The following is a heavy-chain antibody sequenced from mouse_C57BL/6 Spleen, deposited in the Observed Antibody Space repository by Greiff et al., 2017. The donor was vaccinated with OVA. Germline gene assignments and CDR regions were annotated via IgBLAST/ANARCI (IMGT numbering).Heavy chain of an antibody. V-gene: IGHV5-6*01. CDR3: ARHQLRAMDY. CDR2: ISSGGSYT. D-gene: IGHD4-1*02. Sequence: EVQLVESGGDLVKPGGSLKLSCAASGFTFSSYGMSWVRQTPDKRLEWVATISSGGSYTYYPDSVKGRFTISRDNAKNTLYLQMSSLKSEDTAMYYCARHQLRAMDYWGQGTSVTVSS. CDR1: GFTFSSYG. J-gene: IGHJ4*01.